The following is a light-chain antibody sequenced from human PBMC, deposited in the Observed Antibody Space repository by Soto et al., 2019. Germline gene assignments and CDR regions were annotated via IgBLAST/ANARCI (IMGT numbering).Light chain of an antibody. CDR3: QQYDHWPIT. CDR2: GAS. Sequence: EIVLTQSPATLSVSPGVRATLSFRASQPVSDNLAWYQQKPGQAPRLLIYGASARALGIPARFSGGGSGTEFTFTVTSLQSEDFAVYYCQQYDHWPITFGQGTRLEIK. V-gene: IGKV3-15*01. J-gene: IGKJ5*01. CDR1: QPVSDN.